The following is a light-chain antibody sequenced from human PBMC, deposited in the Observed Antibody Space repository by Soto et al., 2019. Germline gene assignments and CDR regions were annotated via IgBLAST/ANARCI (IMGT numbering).Light chain of an antibody. CDR2: RNN. CDR1: SSNIGSNY. V-gene: IGLV1-47*01. CDR3: AAWDDSLSGVV. J-gene: IGLJ2*01. Sequence: QSVLTQPPSASGTPGQRVTMSCSGSSSNIGSNYVYWYQQLPGTAPKVFIYRNNQRPSGVPDRFSGSKSGTSASLAISGRRSEDEADYYCAAWDDSLSGVVFGGGTKVTVL.